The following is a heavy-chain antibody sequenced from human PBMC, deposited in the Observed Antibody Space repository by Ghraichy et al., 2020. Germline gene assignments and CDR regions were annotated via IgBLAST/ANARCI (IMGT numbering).Heavy chain of an antibody. D-gene: IGHD5/OR15-5a*01. Sequence: LSLTCAASGFIFSDYYMSWIRQAPGKGLEWVSSISSTGRTTYYADSVRGRFTISRDNAKNSLYFQMSSLRAEDTAVYYCARGTLTTVSTFGYWGRGTLVTVSS. V-gene: IGHV3-11*01. CDR3: ARGTLTTVSTFGY. CDR1: GFIFSDYY. J-gene: IGHJ4*02. CDR2: ISSTGRTT.